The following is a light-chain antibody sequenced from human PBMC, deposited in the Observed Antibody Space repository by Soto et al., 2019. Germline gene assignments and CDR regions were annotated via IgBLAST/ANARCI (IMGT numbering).Light chain of an antibody. CDR2: LSSDGSH. V-gene: IGLV4-69*01. CDR3: QTWDTGARVV. Sequence: QSVLTQSPSASASLGASVKLTCTLSGGHSSYAIAWHQQQPEKGPRYLMKLSSDGSHSKGDGIPDRFSGSSSGAERYLTISSLQSEDEADYYCQTWDTGARVVFGGGTKVTVL. J-gene: IGLJ2*01. CDR1: GGHSSYA.